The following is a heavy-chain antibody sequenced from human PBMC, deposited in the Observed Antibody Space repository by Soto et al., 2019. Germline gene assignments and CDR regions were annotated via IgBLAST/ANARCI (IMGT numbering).Heavy chain of an antibody. CDR1: EFTSVSYA. CDR3: ARGSTTTYYYSGMDV. Sequence: LRHSSGASEFTSVSYAMHWVRQDPGKGLEWVAVISYDGSNKYYADSVKGRFTISRDNSKNTLYLQMNSLRAEDTAVYYCARGSTTTYYYSGMDVWGQGTTVTVSS. D-gene: IGHD3-3*01. CDR2: ISYDGSNK. J-gene: IGHJ6*02. V-gene: IGHV3-30-3*01.